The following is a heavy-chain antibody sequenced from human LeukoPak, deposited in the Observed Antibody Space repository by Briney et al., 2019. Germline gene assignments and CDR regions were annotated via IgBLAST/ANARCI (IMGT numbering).Heavy chain of an antibody. Sequence: PSETLSLTCTASGGSISSYYWSWIRQPPGKGLEWIGYMYYSGSTNYNPSLKSRVTISVDTSKNQFSLKLNSVTAADTAVYYCARGVRRPLNVGVTYFDYWGQGTLVTVSS. CDR3: ARGVRRPLNVGVTYFDY. V-gene: IGHV4-59*01. D-gene: IGHD3-22*01. J-gene: IGHJ4*02. CDR1: GGSISSYY. CDR2: MYYSGST.